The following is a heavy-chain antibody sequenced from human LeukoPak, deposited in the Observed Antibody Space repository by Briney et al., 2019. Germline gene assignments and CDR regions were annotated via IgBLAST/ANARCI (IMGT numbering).Heavy chain of an antibody. Sequence: TPSETLSLTCTVSGYSISSSNYWGWIRQPPGKGLEWIGSIYHSGSTYYNPSLKSRVTISVDTSKNQFSLKLSSVTAADTAVYYCARDGSGSYYYYNWFDPWGQGTLVTVSS. CDR1: GYSISSSNY. J-gene: IGHJ5*02. D-gene: IGHD3-10*01. CDR2: IYHSGST. CDR3: ARDGSGSYYYYNWFDP. V-gene: IGHV4-38-2*02.